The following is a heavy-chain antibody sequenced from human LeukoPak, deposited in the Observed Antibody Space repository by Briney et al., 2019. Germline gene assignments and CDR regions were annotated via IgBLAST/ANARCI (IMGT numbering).Heavy chain of an antibody. V-gene: IGHV5-51*01. CDR1: GYYFTYYW. D-gene: IGHD6-6*01. J-gene: IGHJ4*02. Sequence: GESLQISCKGSGYYFTYYWMAWVRQMPGKGLEYMGFIYPGENNIRYSPPFQGQVTISADKSINTAYLQWNSLKASDTAMYYCARHITTSSTSSHFDSWGQGTLVTVSS. CDR3: ARHITTSSTSSHFDS. CDR2: IYPGENNI.